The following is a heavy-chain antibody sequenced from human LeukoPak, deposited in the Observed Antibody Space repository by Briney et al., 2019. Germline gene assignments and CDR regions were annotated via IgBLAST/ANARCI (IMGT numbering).Heavy chain of an antibody. CDR2: INHSGST. J-gene: IGHJ4*02. D-gene: IGHD6-6*01. CDR3: ARPRIAARSPFDY. V-gene: IGHV4-34*01. CDR1: GGSFSGYY. Sequence: SETLSLTCAVYGGSFSGYYWSWIRQPPGKGLEWIGEINHSGSTNYNPSLKSRVTISVDTSKNQFSLKLSTVTAADTAVYYCARPRIAARSPFDYWGQGTLVTVSS.